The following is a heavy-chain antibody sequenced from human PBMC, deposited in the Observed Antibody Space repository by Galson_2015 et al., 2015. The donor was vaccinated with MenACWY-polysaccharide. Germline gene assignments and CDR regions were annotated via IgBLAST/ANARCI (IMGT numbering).Heavy chain of an antibody. Sequence: SLRLSCAASGFTFDDYAMHWVRQAPGKGLEWVSGISWNSDIIGYAAPVEGRFTISRDESKNTLFLQMNSLKTEDTAVYYCATRGPSSTSRNRWEYWGQGTLVTVSS. V-gene: IGHV3-9*01. CDR1: GFTFDDYA. CDR2: ISWNSDII. CDR3: ATRGPSSTSRNRWEY. J-gene: IGHJ4*02. D-gene: IGHD2-2*01.